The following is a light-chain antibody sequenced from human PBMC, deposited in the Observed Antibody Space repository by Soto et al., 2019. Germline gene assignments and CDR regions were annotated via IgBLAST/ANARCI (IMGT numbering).Light chain of an antibody. CDR3: QQYNNWPPT. Sequence: EIVMTQSPATLSVSPGERATLSCRASQSVSNNLAWYQQKPGQAPRLLIYGASTRATGFPARFSSSGSGTEFTLTISSLQSEDFAVYYCQQYNNWPPTFGQGTKVEIK. CDR2: GAS. CDR1: QSVSNN. V-gene: IGKV3-15*01. J-gene: IGKJ1*01.